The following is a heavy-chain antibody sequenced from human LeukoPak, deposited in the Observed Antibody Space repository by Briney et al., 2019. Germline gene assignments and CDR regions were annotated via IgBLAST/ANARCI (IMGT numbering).Heavy chain of an antibody. CDR1: GFTLSSYA. J-gene: IGHJ4*02. Sequence: GGSLRLSCAASGFTLSSYAMSWVRQAPGKGLEWVSAISGSGGSTYYADSVKGRFTISRDNSKNTLYLQMNSLRAEDTAVYYCAKDGGSAVAGTGGDYWSQGTLVTVSS. CDR3: AKDGGSAVAGTGGDY. CDR2: ISGSGGST. V-gene: IGHV3-23*01. D-gene: IGHD6-19*01.